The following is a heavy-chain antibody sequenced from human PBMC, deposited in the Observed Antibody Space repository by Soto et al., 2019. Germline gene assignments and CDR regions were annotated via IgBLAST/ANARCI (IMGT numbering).Heavy chain of an antibody. J-gene: IGHJ6*02. D-gene: IGHD1-20*01. Sequence: SETLSLTCTVSGGSISSYYWSWIRQPPGKGLEWIGYNYYSGSTNYNPSLKSRVTISVDTSKNQFSLKLSSVTAADTAVYYCARERTRYTYYYGMDVWGQGTTVTVSS. CDR3: ARERTRYTYYYGMDV. CDR1: GGSISSYY. CDR2: NYYSGST. V-gene: IGHV4-59*01.